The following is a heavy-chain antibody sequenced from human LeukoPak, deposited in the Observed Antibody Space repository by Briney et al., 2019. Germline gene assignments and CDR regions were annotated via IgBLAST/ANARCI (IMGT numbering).Heavy chain of an antibody. V-gene: IGHV5-51*06. CDR2: IYPADSDT. CDR1: GNSFNNYW. D-gene: IGHD6-6*01. CDR3: ARVPYSASSAYNWFDS. J-gene: IGHJ5*01. Sequence: GESLKISCKGSGNSFNNYWIGWVRQMPGQGLEWLGIIYPADSDTRYSPSFQGQVTMSADKSISTAYLQWSSLEASDTAVDYCARVPYSASSAYNWFDSWGQGTLVTVSS.